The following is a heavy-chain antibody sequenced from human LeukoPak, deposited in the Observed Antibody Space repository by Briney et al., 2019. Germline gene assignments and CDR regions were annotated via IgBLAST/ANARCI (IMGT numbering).Heavy chain of an antibody. J-gene: IGHJ4*02. D-gene: IGHD2-21*02. Sequence: PSETLSLTCTVSGGSISFNTYYWSWIRQPAGKGLEWIGRLDTSGNTHYNPSLKSRVTMSVDTSRNQFSLRLTSVTAADTAVYYCARGGDCPDYWAQGTLVTVSS. CDR3: ARGGDCPDY. CDR2: LDTSGNT. V-gene: IGHV4-61*02. CDR1: GGSISFNTYY.